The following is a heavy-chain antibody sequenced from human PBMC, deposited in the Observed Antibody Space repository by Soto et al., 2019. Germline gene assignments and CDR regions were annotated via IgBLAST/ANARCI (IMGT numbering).Heavy chain of an antibody. D-gene: IGHD4-17*01. J-gene: IGHJ6*01. CDR2: IYWNDEI. CDR1: CFSHSRRGAG. CDR3: SYLDLRGFSDYTPVWAV. Sequence: SCAPPVTPNQSPTQTCGSRCFSHSRRGAGVAWFRQSPGKALEWLSLIYWNDEIRYSPSLASRFTITQDTSKDQVVLTLTNLGPVDTATYYCSYLDLRGFSDYTPVWAVWVQRTTVTVS. V-gene: IGHV2-5*01.